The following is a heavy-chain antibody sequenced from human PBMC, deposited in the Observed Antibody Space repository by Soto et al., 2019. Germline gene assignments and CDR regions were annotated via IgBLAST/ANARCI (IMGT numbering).Heavy chain of an antibody. Sequence: PGGALKLSCADSGFTFSSNNMNCVIQAPGKGVQWVSSISGTSNYIYYTDSVKGRFTISRDNAKNSIYLQMNSLRAEDTATYYCANGVFGLVSPGIGRYWGQGTLVTVSS. CDR3: ANGVFGLVSPGIGRY. CDR2: ISGTSNYI. V-gene: IGHV3-21*01. J-gene: IGHJ4*02. D-gene: IGHD3-3*01. CDR1: GFTFSSNN.